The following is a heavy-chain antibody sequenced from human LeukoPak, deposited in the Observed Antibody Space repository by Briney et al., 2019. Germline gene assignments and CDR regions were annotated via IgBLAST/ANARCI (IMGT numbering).Heavy chain of an antibody. D-gene: IGHD6-13*01. CDR2: IYTSGST. Sequence: PSETLSLTCTVSGGPISSYYWSWIRQPAGKGLEWVGRIYTSGSTNYNPSLKSRVTMSVDTSKNQFSLKLSSVTAADTAVYYCARVKAAAGSYYFDYWGQGTLVTVSP. CDR1: GGPISSYY. CDR3: ARVKAAAGSYYFDY. V-gene: IGHV4-4*07. J-gene: IGHJ4*02.